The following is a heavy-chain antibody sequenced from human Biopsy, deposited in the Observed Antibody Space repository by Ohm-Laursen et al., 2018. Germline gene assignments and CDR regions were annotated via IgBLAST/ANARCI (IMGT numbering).Heavy chain of an antibody. CDR1: GYTFTSYD. J-gene: IGHJ5*02. CDR3: GRAVRNQLLTDP. CDR2: LNPVSGNS. D-gene: IGHD1-7*01. Sequence: ASVKVSCKASGYTFTSYDITWVRQASGQGPGWIGWLNPVSGNSNFGQKFRGRVTVTSDTSISTAYMELSGLTSDDTATYYCGRAVRNQLLTDPWGQGTLVTVTS. V-gene: IGHV1-8*01.